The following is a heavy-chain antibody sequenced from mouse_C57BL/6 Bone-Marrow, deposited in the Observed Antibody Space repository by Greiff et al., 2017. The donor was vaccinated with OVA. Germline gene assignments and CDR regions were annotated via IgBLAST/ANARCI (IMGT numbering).Heavy chain of an antibody. CDR3: VRQGLRYYFDY. Sequence: EAGGGLVPPKGSLKLSCAASGFSFNTYAMNWVRQAPGKGLEWVARIRSKSNNYATYYADSVKDRFTISRDDSESMLYLQMNNLKTEDTAMYYCVRQGLRYYFDYWGQGTTLTVSS. CDR1: GFSFNTYA. CDR2: IRSKSNNYAT. V-gene: IGHV10-1*01. D-gene: IGHD1-1*01. J-gene: IGHJ2*01.